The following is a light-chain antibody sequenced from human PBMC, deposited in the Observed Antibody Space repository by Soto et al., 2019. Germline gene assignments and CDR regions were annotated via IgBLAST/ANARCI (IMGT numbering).Light chain of an antibody. J-gene: IGKJ1*01. CDR2: DAS. Sequence: ETVLTQSPATLSLSPGQRVTLSCRASQSVGSYLAWYQQKPGQAPRLLIYDASNRATGIPARFSGSGSGTDFTLTITSLQSEDFAFFYCQQYDNWPRTFGQGTKVEIK. CDR1: QSVGSY. CDR3: QQYDNWPRT. V-gene: IGKV3-11*01.